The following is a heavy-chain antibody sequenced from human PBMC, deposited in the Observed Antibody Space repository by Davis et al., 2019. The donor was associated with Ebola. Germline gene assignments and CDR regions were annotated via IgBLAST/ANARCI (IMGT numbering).Heavy chain of an antibody. V-gene: IGHV3-23*01. Sequence: PGGSLRLSCKGPGFIFTVYDMSWVRQAPGKGLEWVSTFGTGGDTYYADSVKGRFAISRDNSRGTLYLQMNSLRVEDSAIYYCVKDSSNIWFDIWGQGTLVTVSS. D-gene: IGHD2/OR15-2a*01. CDR2: FGTGGDT. J-gene: IGHJ3*02. CDR3: VKDSSNIWFDI. CDR1: GFIFTVYD.